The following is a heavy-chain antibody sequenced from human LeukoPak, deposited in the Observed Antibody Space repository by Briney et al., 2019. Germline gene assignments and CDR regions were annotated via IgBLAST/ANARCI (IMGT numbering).Heavy chain of an antibody. CDR1: GFTFSSYG. CDR2: IRYDGSNK. CDR3: AKDTMIVVVSVGIDY. D-gene: IGHD3-22*01. Sequence: TGGSLRLPCAASGFTFSSYGMDWVRQAPGKGLEWVAFIRYDGSNKYYADSVKGRFTISRDNSKNTLYLQMNSLRAEDTAVYYCAKDTMIVVVSVGIDYWGQGTLVTVSS. V-gene: IGHV3-30*02. J-gene: IGHJ4*02.